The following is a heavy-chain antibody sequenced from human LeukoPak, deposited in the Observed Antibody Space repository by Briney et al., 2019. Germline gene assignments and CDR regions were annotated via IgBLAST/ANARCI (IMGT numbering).Heavy chain of an antibody. J-gene: IGHJ4*02. D-gene: IGHD5-24*01. CDR3: AGGDRDGWYFDY. CDR2: INWNGAST. Sequence: GGSLRLSCAASGFRFDDHGMSWVRQAPGKGLEWVSGINWNGASTGYGDSVKGRFTISRDNAKNSLYLQMNSLRAEDTALYYCAGGDRDGWYFDYWGQGILVTLSS. CDR1: GFRFDDHG. V-gene: IGHV3-20*04.